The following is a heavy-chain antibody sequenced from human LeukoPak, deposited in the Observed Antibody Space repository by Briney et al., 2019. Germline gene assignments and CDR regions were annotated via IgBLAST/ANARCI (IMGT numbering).Heavy chain of an antibody. V-gene: IGHV1-18*01. J-gene: IGHJ4*02. D-gene: IGHD5-12*01. CDR1: GYTFTSYG. Sequence: ASVKVSCKASGYTFTSYGISWVRQAPGQGLEWMGWISAHNGNTKNARKVQGRVTMTTDTSTRTAYMELGSLRSDDTAVYHCARDRGYSGYAEYYFDYWGQGTLVTVSS. CDR2: ISAHNGNT. CDR3: ARDRGYSGYAEYYFDY.